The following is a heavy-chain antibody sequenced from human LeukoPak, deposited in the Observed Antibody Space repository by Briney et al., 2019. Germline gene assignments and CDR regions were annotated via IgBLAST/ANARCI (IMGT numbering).Heavy chain of an antibody. V-gene: IGHV3-33*01. D-gene: IGHD6-19*01. CDR3: ARDAGNSGYGMDV. Sequence: GRSLRLSCAASGFTFSSYGMHWVRQAPGKGLEWVAVIWYDGSNKYYADSVKGRFTISRDNSKNTLYLQMSSLRDEDTAVYYCARDAGNSGYGMDVWGQGTTVTVSS. J-gene: IGHJ6*02. CDR2: IWYDGSNK. CDR1: GFTFSSYG.